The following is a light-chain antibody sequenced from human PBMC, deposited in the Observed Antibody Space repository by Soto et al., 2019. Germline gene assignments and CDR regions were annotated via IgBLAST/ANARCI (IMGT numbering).Light chain of an antibody. V-gene: IGLV1-44*01. CDR2: SNN. Sequence: QPELTQPPSASGTPGQRGTISCSRSSSNIGSNTVNWYQQLPGTAPKLVIYSNNQRPSGVPDRFSGSKSGTSASLAISGLQSEDEADYYCVAWDDSLNGYVVFGGGTKVTVL. CDR3: VAWDDSLNGYVV. CDR1: SSNIGSNT. J-gene: IGLJ2*01.